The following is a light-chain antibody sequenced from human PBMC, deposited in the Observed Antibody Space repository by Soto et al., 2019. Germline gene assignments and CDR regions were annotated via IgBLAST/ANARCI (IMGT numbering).Light chain of an antibody. J-gene: IGLJ2*01. CDR1: SSDVGGYYD. Sequence: QSALTQPASVSGSPGQWITISCTGTSSDVGGYYDVSWYQQHPGKAPKLLIYDISNRPSGVSDRFSVSNSGNSASLTIAGLHAEDEADYYRSSYTSSSTLVVFGGGTKLTVL. CDR2: DIS. V-gene: IGLV2-14*01. CDR3: SSYTSSSTLVV.